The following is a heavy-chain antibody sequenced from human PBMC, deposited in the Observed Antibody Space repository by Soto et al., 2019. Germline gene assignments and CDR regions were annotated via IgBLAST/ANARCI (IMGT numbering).Heavy chain of an antibody. CDR3: ARANWNRFDH. J-gene: IGHJ5*02. CDR2: IYHSGTT. CDR1: GGSVSSGGYF. V-gene: IGHV4-30-2*01. Sequence: SETLSLTCTVSGGSVSSGGYFWSWVRQPPGKGLEWIGNIYHSGTTSYNPSLKSRVTLSVDTSKNQFSLTLTSVTAADTAVYYCARANWNRFDHWGQGTLVTVSS.